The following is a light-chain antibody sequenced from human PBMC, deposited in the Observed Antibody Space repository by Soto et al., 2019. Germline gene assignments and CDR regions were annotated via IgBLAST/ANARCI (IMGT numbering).Light chain of an antibody. J-gene: IGKJ2*01. Sequence: EIVLTQSPATLSLSPGERATLSCRASQSVSNYLAWYQQKPGQAPRLLIYDASIRATGIPARFSGSGSGTDFTLTISNLEPEDSAVYYCQQRSNWPPVTFGQGTKLEIK. CDR1: QSVSNY. CDR2: DAS. V-gene: IGKV3-11*01. CDR3: QQRSNWPPVT.